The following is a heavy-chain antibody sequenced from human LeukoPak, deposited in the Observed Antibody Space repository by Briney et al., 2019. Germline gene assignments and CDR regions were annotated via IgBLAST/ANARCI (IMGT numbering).Heavy chain of an antibody. V-gene: IGHV3-49*03. D-gene: IGHD3-22*01. CDR2: IRGKAYGGTT. Sequence: GGSLRLSCTGSGFNFGDYVMTWLRQAPGKGLEWVGFIRGKAYGGTTEYAASVKGRFIMSRDDPKSIAYLQTNSLKTEDTAVYYCTRDPQYYDTWGQGTLVTVSS. J-gene: IGHJ4*02. CDR1: GFNFGDYV. CDR3: TRDPQYYDT.